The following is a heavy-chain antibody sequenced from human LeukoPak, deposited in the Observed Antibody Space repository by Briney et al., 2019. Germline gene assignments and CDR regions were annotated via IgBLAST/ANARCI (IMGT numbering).Heavy chain of an antibody. CDR3: AGEGHYYDSSGSLILFDY. J-gene: IGHJ4*02. V-gene: IGHV4-4*07. CDR2: IYTSGST. CDR1: GGSISGYY. Sequence: SETLSLTCTVSGGSISGYYWSWIRQPAGKGLEWIGRIYTSGSTNYNPSLKSRVTMSVDTSKNQFSLKLSSVTAADTAVYYCAGEGHYYDSSGSLILFDYWGQGTLVTVSS. D-gene: IGHD3-22*01.